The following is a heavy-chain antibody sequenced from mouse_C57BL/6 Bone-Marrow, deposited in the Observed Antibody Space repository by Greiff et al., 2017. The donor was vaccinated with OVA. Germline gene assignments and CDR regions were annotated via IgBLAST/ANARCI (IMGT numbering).Heavy chain of an antibody. Sequence: EVKVEESGGGLVQPGGSMKLSCAAFGFTFSDAWMDWVRQSPERGLEWVAEIRNKANNHATFSAESVQGRFTISRDDSKSSVYQQMNSIRAEDTGIYYCTLRQLRLRMDYWGQGTSVTVSS. D-gene: IGHD3-2*02. CDR2: IRNKANNHAT. CDR1: GFTFSDAW. J-gene: IGHJ4*01. CDR3: TLRQLRLRMDY. V-gene: IGHV6-6*01.